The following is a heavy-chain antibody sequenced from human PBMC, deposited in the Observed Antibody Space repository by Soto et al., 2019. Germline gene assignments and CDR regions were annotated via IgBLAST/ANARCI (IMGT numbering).Heavy chain of an antibody. CDR1: GFTFGSYA. CDR2: ISGTGDSS. Sequence: EVQLLESGGGLVQPGGSLRLSCAASGFTFGSYAMSWVRQAPGKGLEWVSLISGTGDSSEYANSVKGRFTISRDYSKNTMYLEMNSLRVDDTAVYYCTTQFFLSSRKPPEDVWGQGTPVAVSS. V-gene: IGHV3-23*01. CDR3: TTQFFLSSRKPPEDV. J-gene: IGHJ6*02.